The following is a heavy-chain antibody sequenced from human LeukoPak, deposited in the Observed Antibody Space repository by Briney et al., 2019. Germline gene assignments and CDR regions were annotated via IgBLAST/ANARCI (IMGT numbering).Heavy chain of an antibody. J-gene: IGHJ4*02. D-gene: IGHD4-23*01. CDR2: IIPIFGTA. V-gene: IGHV1-69*05. CDR1: GGTFSSYA. Sequence: ASVKVSCKASGGTFSSYAISWVRQAPGQGLEWMGGIIPIFGTANYAQKFQGRVTMTTDTSTSTAYMELRNLGSEDTAVYYCARDFTFLFDGGNPPNMGYWGQGTLVTVSS. CDR3: ARDFTFLFDGGNPPNMGY.